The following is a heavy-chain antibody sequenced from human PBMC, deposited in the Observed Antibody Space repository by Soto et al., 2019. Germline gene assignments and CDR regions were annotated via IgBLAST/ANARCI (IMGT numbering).Heavy chain of an antibody. CDR1: GGSISNYY. Sequence: QVQLQESGPGLVKPSETLSLTCTVSGGSISNYYWNWIRQPPGKGLEWIGYISYTGRPNYNPSLESRVTVSVDTSKNQFSLKLSSVTAADTAIYYCARGGTYSDLLIRDRCDPWGQGTLVTVSS. D-gene: IGHD6-13*01. CDR2: ISYTGRP. V-gene: IGHV4-59*01. CDR3: ARGGTYSDLLIRDRCDP. J-gene: IGHJ5*02.